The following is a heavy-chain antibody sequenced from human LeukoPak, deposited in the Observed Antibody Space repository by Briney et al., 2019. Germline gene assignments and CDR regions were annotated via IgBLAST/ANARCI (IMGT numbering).Heavy chain of an antibody. CDR1: GFTFSSYE. Sequence: PGGSLRLSCAASGFTFSSYEMNWVRQAPGKGLEWVSYISSSGSTIYYADSVKGRFTISRDNAKNSLYLQMNSLRAEDTAVYYCANTYYYGSGIEQGREDDDAFDIWGQGTMVTVSS. CDR3: ANTYYYGSGIEQGREDDDAFDI. J-gene: IGHJ3*02. V-gene: IGHV3-48*03. D-gene: IGHD3-10*01. CDR2: ISSSGSTI.